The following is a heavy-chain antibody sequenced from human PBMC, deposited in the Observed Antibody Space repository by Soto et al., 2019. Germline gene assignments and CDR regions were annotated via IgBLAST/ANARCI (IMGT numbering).Heavy chain of an antibody. V-gene: IGHV4-59*01. Sequence: ETLSLTCRVPGASISSYYWTWIRQPPGGGLEWIGYMHHTQGTNDNPSLRGRVHMSIDTSMNQFSLRLTSVTAADTAVYYCARVPFVGYFDWLDPWGHGTLVTVYS. CDR1: GASISSYY. D-gene: IGHD3-9*01. J-gene: IGHJ5*02. CDR3: ARVPFVGYFDWLDP. CDR2: MHHTQGT.